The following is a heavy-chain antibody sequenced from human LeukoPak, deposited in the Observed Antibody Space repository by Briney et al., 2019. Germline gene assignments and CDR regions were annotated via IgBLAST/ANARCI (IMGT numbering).Heavy chain of an antibody. V-gene: IGHV4-39*07. D-gene: IGHD3-3*01. CDR3: ARDMLVGDFWSGYYTGWLDP. CDR2: IYYSGST. CDR1: GGSISSSSYY. J-gene: IGHJ5*02. Sequence: SETLSLTCTVSGGSISSSSYYWGWIRQPPGKGLEWIGSIYYSGSTYYNPSLKSRVTISVDTSKNQFSLKLSSVTAADTAVYYCARDMLVGDFWSGYYTGWLDPWGQGTLVTVSS.